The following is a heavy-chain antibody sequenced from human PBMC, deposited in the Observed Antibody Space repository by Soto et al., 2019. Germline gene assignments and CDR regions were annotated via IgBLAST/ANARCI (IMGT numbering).Heavy chain of an antibody. Sequence: QVQLVQSGAEVMKPGASVKVSCKASGYTFTNYAFSWVRQAPGQGLEWMGWISAYNGNTNYPQKLQGRVTMTTDTSTSTAYMELRSLRSDDTAVYYCARDLAAAGPFDCWGQGTLVTVSS. CDR1: GYTFTNYA. D-gene: IGHD6-13*01. CDR2: ISAYNGNT. CDR3: ARDLAAAGPFDC. J-gene: IGHJ4*02. V-gene: IGHV1-18*01.